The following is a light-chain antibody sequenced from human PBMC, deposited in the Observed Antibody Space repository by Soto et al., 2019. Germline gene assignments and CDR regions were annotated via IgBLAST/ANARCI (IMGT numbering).Light chain of an antibody. Sequence: PGERATLSCRASQSVSSYLAWYQQKPGQSHRLLMFDVSNRATGIPARFSGSGSGTDFTLTISSLEPEDFGVYYCQHRSIWPVSFGQGTRLEI. CDR1: QSVSSY. CDR3: QHRSIWPVS. J-gene: IGKJ5*01. CDR2: DVS. V-gene: IGKV3-11*01.